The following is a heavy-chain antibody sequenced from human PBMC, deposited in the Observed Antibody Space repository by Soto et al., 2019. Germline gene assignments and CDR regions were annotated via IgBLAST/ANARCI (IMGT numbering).Heavy chain of an antibody. Sequence: SVKVSCKASGGTFSSYAISWVRQAPGQGLEWMGGIIPIFGTANYAQKFQGRVTITADKSTSTAYMELSSLRSEDTAVYYCARGRYYYDSSGYGYWGQGTLVTVSS. D-gene: IGHD3-22*01. V-gene: IGHV1-69*06. CDR1: GGTFSSYA. CDR2: IIPIFGTA. CDR3: ARGRYYYDSSGYGY. J-gene: IGHJ4*02.